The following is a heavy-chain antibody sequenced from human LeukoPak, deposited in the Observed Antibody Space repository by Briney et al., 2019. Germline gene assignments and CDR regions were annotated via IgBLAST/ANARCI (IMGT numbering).Heavy chain of an antibody. CDR2: ISAYKGNT. D-gene: IGHD2-2*01. CDR1: GYTFTSYG. CDR3: ARNYCSSTSCQFGNYYYGMDV. V-gene: IGHV1-18*01. J-gene: IGHJ6*02. Sequence: ASVKVSCKASGYTFTSYGISWVRQAPGQGLEWMGWISAYKGNTNYAQRLQGRVTMTTDTSTSTAYMELRSLRSDDTAVYYCARNYCSSTSCQFGNYYYGMDVWGQGTTVTVSS.